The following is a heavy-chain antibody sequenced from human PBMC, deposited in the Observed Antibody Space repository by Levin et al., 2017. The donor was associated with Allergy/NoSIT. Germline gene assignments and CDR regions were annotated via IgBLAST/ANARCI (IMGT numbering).Heavy chain of an antibody. CDR1: GFTFSSYS. J-gene: IGHJ5*02. D-gene: IGHD4-17*01. V-gene: IGHV3-21*01. CDR2: ISAVSTYI. Sequence: PGGSLRLSCAASGFTFSSYSMTWVRQAPGKALEWVSSISAVSTYIYYADSVKGRFTISRDNAKNSLYLQMASLRAGDPAVYYCAGVRDGDFFKWLDPWGQGTLVPVSS. CDR3: AGVRDGDFFKWLDP.